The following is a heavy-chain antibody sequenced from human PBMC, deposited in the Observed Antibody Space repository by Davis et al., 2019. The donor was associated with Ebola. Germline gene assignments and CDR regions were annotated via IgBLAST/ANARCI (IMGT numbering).Heavy chain of an antibody. V-gene: IGHV3-66*01. Sequence: GESLKISCAASGFTVSSNYMSWVRQAPGKGLEWVSVIYSGGSTYYADSVKGRFTISRDNSKNTLYLQMNSLRAEDTAVYYCAKAPWGPYSSSWEDYWGQGTLVTGSS. CDR3: AKAPWGPYSSSWEDY. J-gene: IGHJ4*02. D-gene: IGHD6-13*01. CDR1: GFTVSSNY. CDR2: IYSGGST.